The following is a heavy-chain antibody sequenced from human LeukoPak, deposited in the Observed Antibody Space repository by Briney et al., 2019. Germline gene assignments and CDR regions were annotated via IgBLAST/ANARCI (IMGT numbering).Heavy chain of an antibody. Sequence: SETLSLTCAVYGGSFSGYYWSWIRQPPGKGLEWIGEINHSGSTNYNPSLKSRVTISVDTSKNQFSLKLSSVTAADTAAYYCARDKKSRYDFWSGYYTDYYYGMDVWGQGTTVTVSS. D-gene: IGHD3-3*01. CDR2: INHSGST. CDR3: ARDKKSRYDFWSGYYTDYYYGMDV. J-gene: IGHJ6*02. V-gene: IGHV4-34*01. CDR1: GGSFSGYY.